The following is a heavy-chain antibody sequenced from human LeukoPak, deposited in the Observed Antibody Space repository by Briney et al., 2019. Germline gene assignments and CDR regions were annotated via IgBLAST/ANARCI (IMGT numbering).Heavy chain of an antibody. D-gene: IGHD5-24*01. CDR2: ISGSGGST. CDR1: GFTFSGYA. V-gene: IGHV3-23*01. CDR3: ARARSTALMATITRYFDY. Sequence: PGGSLRLFCAVSGFTFSGYAMSWVRQAPGKGLEWISVISGSGGSTYYADSVKGRFTISRDNSKNTLYLQMNSLGAEDTAVYYCARARSTALMATITRYFDYWGQGTLVTVSS. J-gene: IGHJ4*02.